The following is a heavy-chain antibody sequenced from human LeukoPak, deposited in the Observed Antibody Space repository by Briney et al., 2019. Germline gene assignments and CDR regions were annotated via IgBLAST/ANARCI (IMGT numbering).Heavy chain of an antibody. Sequence: PGGTLRLSCAASGFTFRSFAMTWVRQAPGKGLEWVGRIKSKTDGGTTEYAAPVKGRFTISRDDSKNTLDLQMNSLKSEDTAVYYCTTARLVTGMDVWGKGTTVTVSS. D-gene: IGHD5-18*01. V-gene: IGHV3-15*01. CDR2: IKSKTDGGTT. CDR1: GFTFRSFA. CDR3: TTARLVTGMDV. J-gene: IGHJ6*04.